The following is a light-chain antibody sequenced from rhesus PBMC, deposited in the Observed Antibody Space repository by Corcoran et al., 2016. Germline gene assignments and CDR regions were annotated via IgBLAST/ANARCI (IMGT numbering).Light chain of an antibody. Sequence: DIVMTQSPATLSLSPGERATLSCMASQSVSSNLAWYQQKPGQAPRPLIYYASNRATDIPDRFSGSGSETDVTLTISSLEPEDVGVYYCHQYNDWNSFGQGTKVEIK. V-gene: IGKV3-35*01. CDR3: HQYNDWNS. CDR1: QSVSSN. J-gene: IGKJ2*01. CDR2: YAS.